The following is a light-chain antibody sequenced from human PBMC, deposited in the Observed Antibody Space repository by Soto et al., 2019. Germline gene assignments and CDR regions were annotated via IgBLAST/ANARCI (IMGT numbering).Light chain of an antibody. Sequence: QSVLTQPPSVSGAPGQRVTISCTGSSSNIGAGHDVHWYRQLPGTAPKLLMYGDTNRPSGVPDRFSGSKSGTSASLAITGLQAEDEADYYGQSYDSSLSGSVFGGGTKLTVL. V-gene: IGLV1-40*01. J-gene: IGLJ2*01. CDR1: SSNIGAGHD. CDR2: GDT. CDR3: QSYDSSLSGSV.